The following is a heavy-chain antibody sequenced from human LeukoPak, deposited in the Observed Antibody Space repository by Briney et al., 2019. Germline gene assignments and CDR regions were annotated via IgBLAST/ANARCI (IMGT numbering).Heavy chain of an antibody. Sequence: PGGSLRLSCAASGFTFSSYEMNWVRQAPGKGLEWVSYISSSGNTIYYADSVKGRFTISRDNAKNSLYLQMNSLRAEDTAVYYCMRNGRGTSGMLDAFDIWGQGTMVTVSS. D-gene: IGHD3-10*01. J-gene: IGHJ3*02. V-gene: IGHV3-48*03. CDR1: GFTFSSYE. CDR3: MRNGRGTSGMLDAFDI. CDR2: ISSSGNTI.